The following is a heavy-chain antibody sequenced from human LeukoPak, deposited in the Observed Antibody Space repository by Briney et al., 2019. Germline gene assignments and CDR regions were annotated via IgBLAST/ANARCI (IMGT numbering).Heavy chain of an antibody. CDR2: INAYNGNT. V-gene: IGHV1-18*01. CDR1: GYTFTSYD. J-gene: IGHJ3*02. Sequence: GASAKDSSKASGYTFTSYDINWVREAPGQGLERMGCINAYNGNTNYAQKLQGRVTMTTDTSTSTAYMELRSLRSDDTAVYYCARGMGATQHHDAFDIWGQGTMVIVSS. CDR3: ARGMGATQHHDAFDI. D-gene: IGHD1-26*01.